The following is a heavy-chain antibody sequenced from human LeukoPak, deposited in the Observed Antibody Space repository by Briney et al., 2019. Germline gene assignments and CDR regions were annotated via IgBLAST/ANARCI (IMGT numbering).Heavy chain of an antibody. D-gene: IGHD6-13*01. CDR3: AKDKYSSSWVDY. CDR2: IGIAGDT. J-gene: IGHJ4*02. CDR1: GFAFSTYD. Sequence: PGGPLRLSCAASGFAFSTYDMHWVRQATGKGLEWVSAIGIAGDTYYPGSVKGRFTISRENAKNSLYLQMNSLRAGDTAVYYCAKDKYSSSWVDYWGQGTLVTVSS. V-gene: IGHV3-13*04.